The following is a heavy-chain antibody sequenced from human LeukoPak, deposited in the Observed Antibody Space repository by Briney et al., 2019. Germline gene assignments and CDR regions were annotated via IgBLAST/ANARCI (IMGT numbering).Heavy chain of an antibody. Sequence: GGSLRLSCAASGFTFSNAWMSWVRQAPGKGLEWVGRIKSKTDGGTTDYAAPVKGRFTISRDDSKNTLYLQMNSLKTEDTAVYYCTTVNSVGAAAPDQPFGYWGQGTLVTVSS. J-gene: IGHJ4*02. V-gene: IGHV3-15*01. D-gene: IGHD6-25*01. CDR2: IKSKTDGGTT. CDR1: GFTFSNAW. CDR3: TTVNSVGAAAPDQPFGY.